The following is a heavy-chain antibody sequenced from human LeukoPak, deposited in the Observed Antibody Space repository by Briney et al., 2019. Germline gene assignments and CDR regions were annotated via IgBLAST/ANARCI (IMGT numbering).Heavy chain of an antibody. Sequence: GASVTVSCKASGYTFTSYGISWVRHAPGQGLEWMGWISAYNGNTNYAQKLQGRVTMTTDTSTSTAYMELRSLRSDDTAVYYCASLYSNYVLGTSRGMDVWGQGTTVTVSS. CDR1: GYTFTSYG. CDR3: ASLYSNYVLGTSRGMDV. D-gene: IGHD4-11*01. V-gene: IGHV1-18*01. CDR2: ISAYNGNT. J-gene: IGHJ6*02.